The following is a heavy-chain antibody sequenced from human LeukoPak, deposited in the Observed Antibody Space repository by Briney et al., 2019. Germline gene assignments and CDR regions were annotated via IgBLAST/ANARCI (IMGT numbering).Heavy chain of an antibody. CDR2: INNDGSST. CDR3: ARDQDGMGTTMDL. J-gene: IGHJ4*02. V-gene: IGHV3-74*01. CDR1: GFSFSRYW. Sequence: GGSLRLSCAASGFSFSRYWMHWVRHAPGEGLMWVSRINNDGSSTWYADSVKGRFTISRDNARNTLSLQVSSLGVEDTALYYCARDQDGMGTTMDLWGQGTRVTVSS. D-gene: IGHD1-7*01.